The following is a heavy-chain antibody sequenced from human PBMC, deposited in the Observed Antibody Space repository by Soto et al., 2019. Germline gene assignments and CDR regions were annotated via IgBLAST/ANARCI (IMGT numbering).Heavy chain of an antibody. D-gene: IGHD1-7*01. J-gene: IGHJ3*01. CDR3: ARPLIGNTIDL. V-gene: IGHV1-46*01. CDR2: INPSRGSA. CDR1: GYTFFKYF. Sequence: ASVKVSCKASGYTFFKYFIHWVRQAPGQGLEWIGIINPSRGSATYGPIFQGRVSLTTDMPTSTVYMELSSLRSEDTAIYYCARPLIGNTIDLWGQGTSVNVSS.